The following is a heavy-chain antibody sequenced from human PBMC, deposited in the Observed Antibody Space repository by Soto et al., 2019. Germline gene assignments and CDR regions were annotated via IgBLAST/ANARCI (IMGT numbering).Heavy chain of an antibody. D-gene: IGHD3-16*01. CDR2: IYYSGST. J-gene: IGHJ4*02. V-gene: IGHV4-59*01. CDR3: GRGYGGNLEY. CDR1: GCSISSYY. Sequence: PSETLALTCTGSGCSISSYYWSWIRQPPGKGLEWIGYIYYSGSTNYNPSLKSRVTISVDTSKNQFSRKLSSVTAADTAGYDCGRGYGGNLEYWGKGTLVTVS.